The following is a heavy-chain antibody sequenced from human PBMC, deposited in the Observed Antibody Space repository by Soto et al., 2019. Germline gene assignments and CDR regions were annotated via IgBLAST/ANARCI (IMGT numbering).Heavy chain of an antibody. CDR1: GYTFGNND. Sequence: ASVKVSCKASGYTFGNNDISWVRQATGQGLEWMGWMNPNSGNTGYAQKFQGRVSMTRNTSITTAYLELSSLRSDDTAIYYCARMATSGTLNWFDPWGQGTLVTVSS. CDR2: MNPNSGNT. J-gene: IGHJ5*02. CDR3: ARMATSGTLNWFDP. V-gene: IGHV1-8*01.